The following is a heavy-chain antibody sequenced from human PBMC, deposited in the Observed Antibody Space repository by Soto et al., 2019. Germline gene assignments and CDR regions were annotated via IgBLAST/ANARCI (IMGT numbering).Heavy chain of an antibody. D-gene: IGHD3-10*01. CDR2: IYYSGST. CDR3: ARDSVRSGSYYYNWFDP. Sequence: QVQLQESGPGLVKPSQTLSLTCTVSGGSISSGGYYWSWIRQHPGKGLEWIGYIYYSGSTYSNPSLKSRVTISVDTSKNQFSLKLSSVTAADTAVYYCARDSVRSGSYYYNWFDPWGQGTLVTVSS. J-gene: IGHJ5*02. CDR1: GGSISSGGYY. V-gene: IGHV4-31*03.